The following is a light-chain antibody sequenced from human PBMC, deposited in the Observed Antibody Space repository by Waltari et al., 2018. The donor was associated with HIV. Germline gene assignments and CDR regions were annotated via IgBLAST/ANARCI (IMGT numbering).Light chain of an antibody. CDR2: RNN. Sequence: QSVLTQPPSASGTPGQTVTISCSGSSSNIGGNYVYWYQRLPGTAPKLLIYRNNTRPAGVPDRFSGSNSGTSASLAISGLRSEDEADYYCASWDDSLSGWVFGGGTKVTVL. V-gene: IGLV1-47*01. CDR3: ASWDDSLSGWV. CDR1: SSNIGGNY. J-gene: IGLJ3*02.